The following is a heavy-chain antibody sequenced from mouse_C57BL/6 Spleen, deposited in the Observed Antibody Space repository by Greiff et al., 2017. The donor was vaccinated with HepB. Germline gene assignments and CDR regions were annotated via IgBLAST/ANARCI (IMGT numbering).Heavy chain of an antibody. CDR3: ARHRYGSSSDYFDY. D-gene: IGHD1-1*01. Sequence: EVQLKESGGDLVKPGGSLKLSCAASGFTFSSYGMSWVRQTPDKRLEWVATISSGGSYTYYPDSVKGRFTISKDNAKNTLYLQMSSLKSEDTAMYYCARHRYGSSSDYFDYWGQGTTLTVSS. V-gene: IGHV5-6*01. J-gene: IGHJ2*01. CDR1: GFTFSSYG. CDR2: ISSGGSYT.